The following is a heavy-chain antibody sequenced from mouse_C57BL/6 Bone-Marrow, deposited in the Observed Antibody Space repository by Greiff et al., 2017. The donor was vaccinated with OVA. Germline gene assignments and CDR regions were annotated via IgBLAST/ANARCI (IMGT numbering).Heavy chain of an antibody. D-gene: IGHD1-1*01. J-gene: IGHJ2*01. CDR1: GYTFTDYE. Sequence: VQLQQSGAELVRPGASVTLSCKASGYTFTDYEMHWVKQTPVHGLEWIGAIDPETGGTAYNQKFKGKAILTAAKSSSTAYMELRSLTSEDSAVYYCTRVYYGSSYFDYWGQGTTLTVSS. CDR2: IDPETGGT. CDR3: TRVYYGSSYFDY. V-gene: IGHV1-15*01.